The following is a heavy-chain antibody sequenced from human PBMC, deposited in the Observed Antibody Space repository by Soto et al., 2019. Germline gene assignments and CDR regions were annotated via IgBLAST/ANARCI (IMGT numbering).Heavy chain of an antibody. V-gene: IGHV1-69*01. CDR2: IIPILEAT. D-gene: IGHD2-21*01. J-gene: IGHJ6*02. CDR3: ATSYCGNECQPNRAFYYFGWDV. Sequence: QVQLVQSGAEVRKPGSSVKVSCRASGGTFSDFTVTWVRQAPGQGLEWMGGIIPILEATKYAQTFQDRVTFTADESTSTVFRELSSLRSEDTAVYFCATSYCGNECQPNRAFYYFGWDVLGQGTTVPVSS. CDR1: GGTFSDFT.